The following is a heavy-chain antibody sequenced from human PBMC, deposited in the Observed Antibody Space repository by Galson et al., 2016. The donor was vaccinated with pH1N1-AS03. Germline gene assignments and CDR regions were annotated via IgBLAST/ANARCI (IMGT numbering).Heavy chain of an antibody. CDR3: ARVVGARPPPDY. Sequence: LSPTCTVSGGSISSRAYYWGWIRQPPGKGLEWIGSIYDTGRTTYNPSLKSRVTISGDTSKNQLSLKVTSMTAADTAVYYCARVVGARPPPDYWGQGTLVTVSS. CDR1: GGSISSRAYY. CDR2: IYDTGRT. J-gene: IGHJ4*02. D-gene: IGHD1-26*01. V-gene: IGHV4-39*01.